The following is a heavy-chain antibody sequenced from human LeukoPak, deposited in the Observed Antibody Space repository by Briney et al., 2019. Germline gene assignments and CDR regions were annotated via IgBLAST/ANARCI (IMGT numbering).Heavy chain of an antibody. CDR3: ARGDSSGWGLDY. J-gene: IGHJ4*02. V-gene: IGHV3-72*01. Sequence: PGGSLRLSCAASGFTFSSYEMNWVRQAPGKGLEWVGRSRSKTNRYTTQYAASVKGRFTISRDDSKNSLYLQMNSLKTEDTAVYYCARGDSSGWGLDYWGLGTLVTVSS. CDR2: SRSKTNRYTT. D-gene: IGHD6-19*01. CDR1: GFTFSSYE.